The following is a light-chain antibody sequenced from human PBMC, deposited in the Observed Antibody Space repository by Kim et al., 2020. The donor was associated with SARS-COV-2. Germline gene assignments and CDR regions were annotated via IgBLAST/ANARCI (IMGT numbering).Light chain of an antibody. CDR3: QQYGSSPPT. Sequence: LSPGERATLSCRASQSVSSSYLAWYQQKPGQAPRLLIYGASSRATGIPDRFSGSGSGTDFTLTISRLEPEDFAVYFCQQYGSSPPTFGQGTKLEI. CDR1: QSVSSSY. CDR2: GAS. V-gene: IGKV3-20*01. J-gene: IGKJ2*01.